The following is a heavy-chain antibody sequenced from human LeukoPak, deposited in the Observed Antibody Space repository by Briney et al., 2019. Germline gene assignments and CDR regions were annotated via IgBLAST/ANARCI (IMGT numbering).Heavy chain of an antibody. J-gene: IGHJ4*02. Sequence: SVKVSXKASGGTFSSYAISWMRQAPGQGLEWMGGIIPIFGTANYAQKFQGRVTITADESTSTAYMELSSLRSEDTAVYYCARAGVDVVVPAAMSPYYWGQGTLVTVSS. CDR3: ARAGVDVVVPAAMSPYY. D-gene: IGHD2-2*01. CDR1: GGTFSSYA. V-gene: IGHV1-69*13. CDR2: IIPIFGTA.